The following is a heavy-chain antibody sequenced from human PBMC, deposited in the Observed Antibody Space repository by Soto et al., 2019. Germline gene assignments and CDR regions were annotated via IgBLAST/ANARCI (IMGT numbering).Heavy chain of an antibody. J-gene: IGHJ4*02. CDR1: GDSVSSNSVA. CDR3: ARRQGGSLGY. V-gene: IGHV6-1*01. Sequence: TLSLTCAISGDSVSSNSVAWNWIRQSPSRGLEWLGRTYYRSKWFSDYAVSVKSRITINADTSKNQFSLHLSSVTPEDTAVYYCARRQGGSLGYWGQGTQVTVSS. D-gene: IGHD3-16*01. CDR2: TYYRSKWFS.